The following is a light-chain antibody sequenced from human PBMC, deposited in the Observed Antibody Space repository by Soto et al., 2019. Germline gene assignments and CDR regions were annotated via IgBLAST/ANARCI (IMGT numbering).Light chain of an antibody. J-gene: IGKJ5*01. V-gene: IGKV3-11*01. CDR1: QSVSSY. CDR2: DAS. CDR3: QQSYGTPIT. Sequence: ETVLTQSPAPLSLSPGEGATLSCRASQSVSSYLAWYQQKPGQAPRLLIYDASNRATGIPARFSGSGSGTDFTLTITSLQPEDFATYYCQQSYGTPITFGQGTRLEIK.